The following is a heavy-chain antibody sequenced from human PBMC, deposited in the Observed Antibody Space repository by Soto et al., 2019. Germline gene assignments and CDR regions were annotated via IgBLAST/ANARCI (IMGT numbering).Heavy chain of an antibody. CDR1: GLTVSNTY. J-gene: IGHJ6*02. CDR3: ARDLPYYGMDV. CDR2: VYADGST. V-gene: IGHV3-66*01. Sequence: QLVESGGGLVQPGGSLRLSCTASGLTVSNTYLSWVRQAPGKGLEWVSAVYADGSTHYADSVKGRFTISRDNSKNTLYLQMYNLRAEDTAVYDCARDLPYYGMDVWGQGTTVTVSS.